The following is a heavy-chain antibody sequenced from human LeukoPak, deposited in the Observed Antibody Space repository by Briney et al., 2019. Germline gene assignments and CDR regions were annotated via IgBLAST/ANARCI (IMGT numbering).Heavy chain of an antibody. CDR3: ARLVGVTEGWGYFDY. CDR1: GFTFSSNG. CDR2: IWYDGSKE. J-gene: IGHJ4*02. Sequence: PGRSLRLSCAASGFTFSSNGMEWVRQAPGKGLEWVAVIWYDGSKEYYADSVKGRFTISRDNSKNTLYLQMNSLRAEDTAVYYCARLVGVTEGWGYFDYWGQGTLVTVSS. V-gene: IGHV3-33*01. D-gene: IGHD2-21*02.